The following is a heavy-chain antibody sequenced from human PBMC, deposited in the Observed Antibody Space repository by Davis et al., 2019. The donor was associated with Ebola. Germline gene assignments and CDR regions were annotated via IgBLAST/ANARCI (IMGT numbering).Heavy chain of an antibody. CDR1: GFTFSSYS. CDR2: ISYDGSNK. V-gene: IGHV3-30*03. J-gene: IGHJ4*02. CDR3: ARDGDFWSGYVLDY. Sequence: GESLKISCAASGFTFSSYSMHWVRQAPGKGLEWVAVISYDGSNKYYADSVKGRFTISRDNAKNSLYLQMNSLRAEDTAVYYCARDGDFWSGYVLDYWGQGTLVTVSS. D-gene: IGHD3-3*01.